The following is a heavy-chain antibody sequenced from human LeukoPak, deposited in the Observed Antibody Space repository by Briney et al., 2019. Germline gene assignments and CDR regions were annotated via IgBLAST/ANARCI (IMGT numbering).Heavy chain of an antibody. CDR2: ISAYNGDT. CDR1: GYTFTSYG. V-gene: IGHV1-18*01. J-gene: IGHJ4*02. CDR3: AREIRRYFDY. Sequence: GASVKVSCKASGYTFTSYGISWVRQAPGQGLGWMGWISAYNGDTNYAQKLQGRVTMTTDTSTSTAYMELSSLRSEDTAVYYCAREIRRYFDYWGQGTLVTVSS.